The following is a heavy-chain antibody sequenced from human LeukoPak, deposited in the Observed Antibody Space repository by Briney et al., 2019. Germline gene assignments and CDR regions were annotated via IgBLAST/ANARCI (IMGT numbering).Heavy chain of an antibody. V-gene: IGHV3-21*06. D-gene: IGHD1-1*01. J-gene: IGHJ4*02. CDR3: AKDGHWTFDY. Sequence: GGSLRLSCAASGFTFSSYSMNWVRQVPGKGLEWVSSISSSSSYIYYADSVKGRFTISRDDSKSTLYLQMNSLRAEDTAVYYCAKDGHWTFDYWGQGTLVTVSS. CDR1: GFTFSSYS. CDR2: ISSSSSYI.